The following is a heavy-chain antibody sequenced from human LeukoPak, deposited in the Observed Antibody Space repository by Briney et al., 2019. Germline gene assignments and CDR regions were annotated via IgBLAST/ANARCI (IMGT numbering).Heavy chain of an antibody. J-gene: IGHJ6*02. V-gene: IGHV3-48*01. CDR2: IRSSSSTI. Sequence: GGSLRLSCAASGFTFSSYSMNWARQAPGKGLEWVSYIRSSSSTIYYADSVKGRFTISRDNAKNSLYLQMNSLRAEDTAVYYCARVNYDFWSGYSFKEDYYYYYGMDVWGQGTTVTVSS. CDR3: ARVNYDFWSGYSFKEDYYYYYGMDV. CDR1: GFTFSSYS. D-gene: IGHD3-3*01.